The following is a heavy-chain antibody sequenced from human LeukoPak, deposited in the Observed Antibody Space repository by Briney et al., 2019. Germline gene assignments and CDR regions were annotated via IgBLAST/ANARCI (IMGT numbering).Heavy chain of an antibody. V-gene: IGHV3-33*01. CDR1: GFTFSSYG. J-gene: IGHJ6*02. Sequence: GGSLRLSCAASGFTFSSYGMHWVRQAPGKGLEWVAVIWYDGSSKYYADSVKGRFTISRDNSKNTLYLQMNSLRAEDTAVYYCARGLHYYYYGMDVWGQGTTVTVSS. CDR3: ARGLHYYYYGMDV. CDR2: IWYDGSSK. D-gene: IGHD3-10*01.